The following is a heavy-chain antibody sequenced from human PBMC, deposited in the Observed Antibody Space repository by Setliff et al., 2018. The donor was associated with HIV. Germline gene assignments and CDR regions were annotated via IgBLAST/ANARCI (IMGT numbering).Heavy chain of an antibody. J-gene: IGHJ4*02. V-gene: IGHV4-39*07. CDR1: GDSMKSKSYF. CDR2: IYYSGST. D-gene: IGHD1-20*01. Sequence: SETLSLTCTVSGDSMKSKSYFWGWIRQSPGKGLEWIGSIYYSGSTYYNPSLKSRVTISVETSKNQFSLKLSSVTAADTAVYYCARLNNGAHYFHFDYWGQGTLVTVSS. CDR3: ARLNNGAHYFHFDY.